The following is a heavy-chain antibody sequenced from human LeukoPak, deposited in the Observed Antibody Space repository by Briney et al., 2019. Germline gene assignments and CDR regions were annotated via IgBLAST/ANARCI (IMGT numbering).Heavy chain of an antibody. V-gene: IGHV1-8*03. CDR2: MNPNSGNT. CDR3: ARGASYDTRLGAPRPFDY. Sequence: ASVKVSCKASGYIFTSYDINWVRQATGQGLEWMGWMNPNSGNTGYAQKFQGRVTITRNTSIGTAYMELSSLRSEDTAVYYCARGASYDTRLGAPRPFDYWGQGTLVTVSS. D-gene: IGHD3-9*01. CDR1: GYIFTSYD. J-gene: IGHJ4*02.